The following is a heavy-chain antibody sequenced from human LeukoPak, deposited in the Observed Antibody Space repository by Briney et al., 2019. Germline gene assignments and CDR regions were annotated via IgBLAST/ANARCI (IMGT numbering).Heavy chain of an antibody. V-gene: IGHV1-3*01. CDR3: ARGPPPYDFSMDYGMDV. D-gene: IGHD3-3*01. CDR2: INAANGNT. CDR1: GYSFRSYA. Sequence: ASVKVSCKAFGYSFRSYAIHWVRQAPGQGLEWMGWINAANGNTKYSQKFQDRVTITRDTSASTAYMELSSLRSEDTAVYYCARGPPPYDFSMDYGMDVWGQGTTVTVSS. J-gene: IGHJ6*02.